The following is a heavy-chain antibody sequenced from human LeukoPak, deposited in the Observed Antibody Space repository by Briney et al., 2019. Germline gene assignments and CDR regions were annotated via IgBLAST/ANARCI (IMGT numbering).Heavy chain of an antibody. D-gene: IGHD6-19*01. CDR1: GYSFTSYW. V-gene: IGHV5-51*01. CDR3: ARDSAVAGLYNWFDP. CDR2: IYPGDSDT. Sequence: GESLKISCKGSGYSFTSYWIGWVRQMAGKGLEWMGIIYPGDSDTRYSPSFQGQVTISADKSISTAYLQWSSLKASDTAMYYCARDSAVAGLYNWFDPWGQGTLVTVSS. J-gene: IGHJ5*02.